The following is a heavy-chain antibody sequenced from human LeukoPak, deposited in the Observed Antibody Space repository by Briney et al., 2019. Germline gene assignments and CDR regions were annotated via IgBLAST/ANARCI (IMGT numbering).Heavy chain of an antibody. CDR3: ARGGGSGYGY. CDR1: GGSFSGYY. CDR2: INHSGST. Sequence: SETLSLTCAVYGGSFSGYYWSWIRQPPGKGLEWIGEINHSGSTNYNPPLKSRVTISVDTSKNQFSLKLSSVTAADTAVYYCARGGGSGYGYWGQGTLVTVSS. J-gene: IGHJ4*02. D-gene: IGHD5-12*01. V-gene: IGHV4-34*01.